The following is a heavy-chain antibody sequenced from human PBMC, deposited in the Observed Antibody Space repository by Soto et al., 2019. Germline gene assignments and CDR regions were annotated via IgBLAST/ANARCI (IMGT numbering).Heavy chain of an antibody. J-gene: IGHJ4*02. V-gene: IGHV3-30*18. Sequence: QVQLVESGGGVVQPGRSLRLSCTGSAFTFRNYGMHWVRQAPGKGLEWVAVISYDGKAKDYTGSVKGRFTISRDNSRNTLFLQMSDLRREDTAVYYCAKDGPGRFHIIDYWGQGTLVTVSS. CDR1: AFTFRNYG. CDR3: AKDGPGRFHIIDY. CDR2: ISYDGKAK. D-gene: IGHD1-26*01.